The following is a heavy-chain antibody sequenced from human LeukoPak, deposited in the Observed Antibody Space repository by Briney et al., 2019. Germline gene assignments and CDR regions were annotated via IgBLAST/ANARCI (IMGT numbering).Heavy chain of an antibody. CDR1: GGSFSGYY. J-gene: IGHJ4*02. CDR2: INHSGST. V-gene: IGHV4-34*01. D-gene: IGHD3-10*01. Sequence: SETLSLTCAVYGGSFSGYYWSWIRQPPGKGLEWIGEINHSGSTNYNPSLKSRVTISVDTSKNQFSLKLSSVTAADTAVYYCASMNVLLWFGELRGFDYWGQGTLVTVSS. CDR3: ASMNVLLWFGELRGFDY.